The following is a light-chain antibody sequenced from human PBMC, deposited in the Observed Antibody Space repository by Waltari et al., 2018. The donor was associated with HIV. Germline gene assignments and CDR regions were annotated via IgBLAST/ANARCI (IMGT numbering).Light chain of an antibody. J-gene: IGLJ1*01. CDR3: CSYAGTYTYV. CDR1: SSAIGYFDY. Sequence: QSALTQPRSVSGSPGQSVTISCTGTSSAIGYFDYVLWYQQYPGKAPKVIIYEVSQRPSGVPDRFTASKSGITASLTISGLQDEDEADYYCCSYAGTYTYVFGTGTTVTVL. V-gene: IGLV2-11*01. CDR2: EVS.